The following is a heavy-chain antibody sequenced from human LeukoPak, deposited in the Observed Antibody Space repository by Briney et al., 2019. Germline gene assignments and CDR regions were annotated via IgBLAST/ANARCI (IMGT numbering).Heavy chain of an antibody. Sequence: PGGSLRLSCAASGFTVSSNYMSWVRQAPGKGLEWVSVIYSGGSTYYADSVKGRFTISRDNSKNTLYLQMNSLRAEDTAVYYCAREEDADDILTGYSYYFDYWGQGTLVTVSS. CDR1: GFTVSSNY. CDR2: IYSGGST. J-gene: IGHJ4*02. CDR3: AREEDADDILTGYSYYFDY. V-gene: IGHV3-66*01. D-gene: IGHD3-9*01.